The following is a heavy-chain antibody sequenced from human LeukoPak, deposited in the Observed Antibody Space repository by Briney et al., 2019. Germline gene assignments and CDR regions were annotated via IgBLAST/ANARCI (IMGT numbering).Heavy chain of an antibody. J-gene: IGHJ6*02. CDR2: IYSGGTT. CDR3: ARDLYVDIVAPSGMDV. V-gene: IGHV3-66*01. D-gene: IGHD5-12*01. CDR1: GFTVNSNS. Sequence: PGGSLRLSCAASGFTVNSNSMSWVRQAPGKGLEWVSVIYSGGTTYYADSVKGRFTISKDNSKNTLYLQMNSLRAEDTAVYYCARDLYVDIVAPSGMDVWGQGTTVTVSS.